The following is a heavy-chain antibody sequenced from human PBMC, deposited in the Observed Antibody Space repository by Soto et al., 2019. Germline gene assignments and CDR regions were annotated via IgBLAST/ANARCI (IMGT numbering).Heavy chain of an antibody. CDR2: IYYNGNT. CDR3: ASALYCSGGSCSFDP. Sequence: PSETLSLTCTVSGGSVSSGSYYWSWIRQPPGKGLEWIGYIYYNGNTNYNPSLKSRVTISVDTSKSQFSLKLSSVTAADTAVYYCASALYCSGGSCSFDPWGQGTLVTV. V-gene: IGHV4-61*01. D-gene: IGHD2-15*01. CDR1: GGSVSSGSYY. J-gene: IGHJ5*02.